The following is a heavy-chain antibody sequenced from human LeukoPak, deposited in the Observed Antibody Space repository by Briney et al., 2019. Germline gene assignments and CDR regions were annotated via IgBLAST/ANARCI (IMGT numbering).Heavy chain of an antibody. CDR2: IYHSGST. Sequence: SQTLSLTCTVSGGSISSGGYYWSWIRQPPGKGLEWIGYIYHSGSTYYNPSLKSRVTISIDTSKNQFSLRLSSVTAADTAVYYCTREVEGYSYASGRFLHFDPWGQGTLVTVSS. D-gene: IGHD3-10*01. CDR3: TREVEGYSYASGRFLHFDP. CDR1: GGSISSGGYY. V-gene: IGHV4-30-2*01. J-gene: IGHJ5*02.